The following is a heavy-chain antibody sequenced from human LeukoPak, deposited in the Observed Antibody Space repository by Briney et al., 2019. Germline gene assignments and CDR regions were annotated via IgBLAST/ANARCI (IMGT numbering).Heavy chain of an antibody. V-gene: IGHV3-21*01. CDR2: ISSSSSYI. CDR3: ARAIVATDFDC. CDR1: GFSLSRHS. Sequence: GGSLRLSCAASGFSLSRHSMNWVRQAPGKGLEWLSSISSSSSYIHYVDSVKGRFTISRDNAKNSLYLQMNSLRAEDTAVYYCARAIVATDFDCWGQGTLVIVSS. D-gene: IGHD3-22*01. J-gene: IGHJ4*02.